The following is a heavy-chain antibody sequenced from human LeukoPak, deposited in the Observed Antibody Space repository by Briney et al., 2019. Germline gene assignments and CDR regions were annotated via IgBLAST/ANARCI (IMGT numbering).Heavy chain of an antibody. D-gene: IGHD6-6*01. CDR1: GGSISSYY. CDR2: IYYSGGT. V-gene: IGHV4-59*08. Sequence: PSETLSLTCTVSGGSISSYYWSWIRQPPGKGLEWIGYIYYSGGTNYNPSLKSRVTISVDTSKNQFSLKLSSVTAADTAVYYCASSEPGSSSSGSSLDYWGQGTLVTVSS. CDR3: ASSEPGSSSSGSSLDY. J-gene: IGHJ4*02.